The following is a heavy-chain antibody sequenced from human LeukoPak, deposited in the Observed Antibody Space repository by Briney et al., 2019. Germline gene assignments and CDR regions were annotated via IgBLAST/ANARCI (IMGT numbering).Heavy chain of an antibody. V-gene: IGHV1-3*01. Sequence: ASVKVSCKASGYTFTSYAMHWVRQAPGQRLEWMGWINAGNGNTKYSQKFQGRVTITRDTSASTAYMELSSQRSEDTAVYYCARARLRLGELSFEFDYWGQGTLVTVSS. CDR3: ARARLRLGELSFEFDY. J-gene: IGHJ4*02. CDR2: INAGNGNT. CDR1: GYTFTSYA. D-gene: IGHD3-16*02.